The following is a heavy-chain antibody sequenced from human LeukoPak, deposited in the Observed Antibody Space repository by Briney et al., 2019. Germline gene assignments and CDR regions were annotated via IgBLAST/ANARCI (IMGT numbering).Heavy chain of an antibody. CDR2: IYYSGST. D-gene: IGHD3-22*01. V-gene: IGHV4-28*03. CDR3: ARDSSDSSGYYPFAD. Sequence: SDTLSLTCAVSGYSISSSNWWGWIRQPPGKGLEWIGYIYYSGSTYYNPSLKSRVTMSVDTSKNQFSLKLSSVTAVYTAVYYCARDSSDSSGYYPFADWGQGTLVTVSS. J-gene: IGHJ4*02. CDR1: GYSISSSNW.